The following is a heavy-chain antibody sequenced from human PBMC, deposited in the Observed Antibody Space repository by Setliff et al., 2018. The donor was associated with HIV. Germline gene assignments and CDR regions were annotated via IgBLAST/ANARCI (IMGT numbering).Heavy chain of an antibody. CDR2: ILYGGTT. CDR3: ARPTTGLGGGAAFDI. Sequence: PSETLSLTCAVSGGSVDSRDYYWGWIRLPPGKGLEWIGNILYGGTTYYTPSLKSRVSISVDTSRNQFSLRLNSVTAADTAVYYCARPTTGLGGGAAFDIWGQGTMVTVSS. J-gene: IGHJ3*02. CDR1: GGSVDSRDYY. D-gene: IGHD2-8*01. V-gene: IGHV4-39*01.